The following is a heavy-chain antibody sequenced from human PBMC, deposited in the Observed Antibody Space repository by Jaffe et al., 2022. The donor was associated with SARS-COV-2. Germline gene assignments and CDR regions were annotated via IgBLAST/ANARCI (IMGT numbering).Heavy chain of an antibody. V-gene: IGHV4-39*01. CDR1: GGSISGTTYY. Sequence: QLQLQESGPGLVKPSETLSLMCTVSGGSISGTTYYWAWIRQPPGKGLEWIGSIYYRGSTDYNPSLKSRVTISVDTSKNQFSLKVNSVTAADTAVYHCARRAYSGSYYWFDYWGQGTLVTVSS. D-gene: IGHD1-26*01. CDR3: ARRAYSGSYYWFDY. CDR2: IYYRGST. J-gene: IGHJ4*02.